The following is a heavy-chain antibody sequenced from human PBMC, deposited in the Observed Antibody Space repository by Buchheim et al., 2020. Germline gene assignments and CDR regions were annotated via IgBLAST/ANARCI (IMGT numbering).Heavy chain of an antibody. CDR1: GYIFTTYD. J-gene: IGHJ3*02. CDR2: MNPKTGYT. D-gene: IGHD1-1*01. CDR3: AREERGRQLGSDPFDI. V-gene: IGHV1-8*01. Sequence: QVQLVQSGAEVKKPGASVKVSCKASGYIFTTYDINWVRQATGQGLEWMGWMNPKTGYTGYAQKFEGRVTMTRDTSTSTAYMELTSLRSEDTAIYFCAREERGRQLGSDPFDIWGQGT.